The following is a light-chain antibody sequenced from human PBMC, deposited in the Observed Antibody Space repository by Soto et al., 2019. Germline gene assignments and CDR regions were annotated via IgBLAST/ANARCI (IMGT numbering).Light chain of an antibody. CDR1: ESVSDKY. CDR2: GAS. Sequence: EIVLTQSPGTLSLSPGERATLFCRASESVSDKYLAWYQQRSGQAPRLVIYGASSRASAVPDRFSGSGSGADFTLTISRLEPEDFAVYYCQQYGSSPLTFSGGTKVEIK. J-gene: IGKJ4*01. V-gene: IGKV3-20*01. CDR3: QQYGSSPLT.